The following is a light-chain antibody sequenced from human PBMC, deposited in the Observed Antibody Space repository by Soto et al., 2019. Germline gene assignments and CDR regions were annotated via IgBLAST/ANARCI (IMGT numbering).Light chain of an antibody. CDR2: AAS. Sequence: DIQMTQSPSARAASGGDRVNITCRANQGISNYLAWFQPKPGKVPKRLIYAASTLHSGVPSRFSGSGSGAEFTLTISSLQPEDFATYYCLRHDLYPWTFGQGTKVDIK. V-gene: IGKV1-17*03. CDR1: QGISNY. CDR3: LRHDLYPWT. J-gene: IGKJ1*01.